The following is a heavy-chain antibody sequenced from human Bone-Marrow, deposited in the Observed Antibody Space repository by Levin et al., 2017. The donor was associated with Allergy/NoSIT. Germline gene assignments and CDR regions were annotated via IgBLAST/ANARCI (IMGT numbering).Heavy chain of an antibody. J-gene: IGHJ3*01. D-gene: IGHD5-12*01. V-gene: IGHV1-2*02. CDR2: INPKSGAI. CDR1: GYSFTAYY. CDR3: ATNSGYDLEGAYDV. Sequence: ASVKVSCKASGYSFTAYYMHWVRQAPGQGLEYMGWINPKSGAIKYSQKFQGRVILTRDTSTSTAYMDLRSLRSDDTAVYYCATNSGYDLEGAYDVWGQGTMVTVSS.